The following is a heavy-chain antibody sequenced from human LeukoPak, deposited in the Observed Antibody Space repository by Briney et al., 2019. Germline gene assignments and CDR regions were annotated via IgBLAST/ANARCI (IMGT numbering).Heavy chain of an antibody. D-gene: IGHD6-13*01. CDR1: GFTFSSYS. CDR3: ARDSSSSWYNAFDI. V-gene: IGHV3-21*01. J-gene: IGHJ3*02. CDR2: ISSSSSYI. Sequence: PGGSLRLSCAASGFTFSSYSMNWVRQAPGKGLEWVSYISSSSSYIYYADSVKGRFTISIDNAKNSLYLQMNSLRAEDTAVYYCARDSSSSWYNAFDIWGQGTMVTVSS.